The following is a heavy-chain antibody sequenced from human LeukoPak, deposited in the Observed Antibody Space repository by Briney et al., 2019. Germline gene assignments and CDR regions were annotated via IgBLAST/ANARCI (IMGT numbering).Heavy chain of an antibody. D-gene: IGHD1-26*01. Sequence: KPSETLSLTCSVPRCHISNYYGSWIRQPPGKGLEWIGYSYYSGNTHYNPSLKSRVTTSVATSKNQSSLKLSTVTAADMSVNYCARRSVSYAFDYWGQGTLVTVSS. CDR2: SYYSGNT. CDR1: RCHISNYY. CDR3: ARRSVSYAFDY. J-gene: IGHJ4*02. V-gene: IGHV4-59*08.